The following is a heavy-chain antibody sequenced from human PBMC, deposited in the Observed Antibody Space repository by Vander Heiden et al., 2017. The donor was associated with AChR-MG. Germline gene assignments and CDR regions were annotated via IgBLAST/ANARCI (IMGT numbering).Heavy chain of an antibody. V-gene: IGHV1-2*06. CDR3: ARVLDWGYSGYDLSGYGFDNLDY. Sequence: QVQLVQSGAEVKKPGASVKVSCTASGYTFTGYYMHWVRQAPGQGLEWMGRINPNSGGTNYAQKFQGRVTMTRDTSISTAYMELSRLRSDDTAVYYCARVLDWGYSGYDLSGYGFDNLDYWGQGTLVTVSS. D-gene: IGHD5-12*01. J-gene: IGHJ4*02. CDR2: INPNSGGT. CDR1: GYTFTGYY.